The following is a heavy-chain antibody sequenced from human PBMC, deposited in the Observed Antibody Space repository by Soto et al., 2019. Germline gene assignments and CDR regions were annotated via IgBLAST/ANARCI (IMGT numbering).Heavy chain of an antibody. V-gene: IGHV3-23*01. D-gene: IGHD3-9*01. CDR1: GFTFSSYA. CDR2: ISGSGGST. J-gene: IGHJ4*02. Sequence: GGSLRLSCAAFGFTFSSYAMSWVRQAPGKGLEWVSAISGSGGSTYYADSVKGRFTISRDNSKNTLYLQMNSLRAEDTAVYYWAKDESYYDILTGYDYWGQGTLVTVSS. CDR3: AKDESYYDILTGYDY.